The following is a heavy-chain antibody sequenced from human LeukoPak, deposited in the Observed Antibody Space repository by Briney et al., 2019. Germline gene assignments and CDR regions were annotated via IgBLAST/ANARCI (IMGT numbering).Heavy chain of an antibody. D-gene: IGHD2-2*01. V-gene: IGHV3-33*01. Sequence: GGSLRLCCAASGFTFSSYGMHGVRQATGKGLEWVAVIWYDGSNKYYADSVKGRFTISRDNSKNTLYLQVNSLRAEDTAVYYCARGTPTKGMDVWGKGTTVTVSS. CDR2: IWYDGSNK. J-gene: IGHJ6*04. CDR1: GFTFSSYG. CDR3: ARGTPTKGMDV.